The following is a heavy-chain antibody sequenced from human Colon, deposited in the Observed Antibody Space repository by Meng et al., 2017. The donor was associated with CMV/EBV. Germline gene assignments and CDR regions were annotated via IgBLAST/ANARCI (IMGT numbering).Heavy chain of an antibody. D-gene: IGHD2-8*02. CDR3: ARILLGSRGADY. CDR2: INSAGST. CDR1: GFTFSTYW. V-gene: IGHV3-74*01. J-gene: IGHJ4*02. Sequence: GESLKISCAVSGFTFSTYWMHWVRQTPGKGLVWVSRINSAGSTVYADSVKGRFTISRDNAKNTLYLQMNSLRVEDTAIYYCARILLGSRGADYWGQGTLVTVSS.